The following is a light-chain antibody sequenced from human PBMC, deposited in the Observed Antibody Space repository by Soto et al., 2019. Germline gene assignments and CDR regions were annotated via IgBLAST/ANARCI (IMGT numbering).Light chain of an antibody. V-gene: IGKV3-11*01. CDR2: DAS. CDR1: QSVSSY. J-gene: IGKJ5*01. CDR3: QQYNNWPPA. Sequence: EIVLTQSPATLSLSPGERATLSCRASQSVSSYLAWYQQKPGQAPRLLIYDASNRATGIPARFSGSGSGTEFTLTISSLQSEDFAVYYCQQYNNWPPAFGQGTRLEIK.